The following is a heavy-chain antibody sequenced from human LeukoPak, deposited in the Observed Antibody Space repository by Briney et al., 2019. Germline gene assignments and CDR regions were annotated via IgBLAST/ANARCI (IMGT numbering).Heavy chain of an antibody. CDR2: ISSGSSTI. CDR1: GFTFSSYS. V-gene: IGHV3-48*04. D-gene: IGHD3-10*01. Sequence: GGSLRLSCAASGFTFSSYSMNWVRQAPGKGLEWVSYISSGSSTIYYADSVKGRFTISRDNAKNSLYLQMNSLRAEDTALYYCAREILIRGIIPPYFDYWGQGTLVTVSS. J-gene: IGHJ4*02. CDR3: AREILIRGIIPPYFDY.